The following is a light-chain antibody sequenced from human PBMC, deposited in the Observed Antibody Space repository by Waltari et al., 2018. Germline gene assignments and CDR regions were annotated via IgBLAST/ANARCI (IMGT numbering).Light chain of an antibody. V-gene: IGLV2-8*01. CDR3: SSYAGINTVI. CDR1: SSDVAGYTY. J-gene: IGLJ2*01. Sequence: SALTQPPSASGSPGQSVTISCTGPSSDVAGYTYVPWYQHHPGKAPKLMIYEVSNRPSGVPDRFSGSKSGNMASLTVSGLQAEDEADYYCSSYAGINTVIFGGGTKLTVL. CDR2: EVS.